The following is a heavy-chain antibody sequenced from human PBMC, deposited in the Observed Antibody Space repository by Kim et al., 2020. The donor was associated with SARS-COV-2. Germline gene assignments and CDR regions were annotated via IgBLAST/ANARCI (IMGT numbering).Heavy chain of an antibody. D-gene: IGHD1-26*01. Sequence: GGSLRLSCAASGFTFSSYGMHWVRQAPGKGLEWVAVISYDGSNKYYADSVKGRFTISRDNSKNTLYLQMNSLRAEDTSVYYCARVGVGATPPDYWGQGTLVTVSS. CDR3: ARVGVGATPPDY. CDR1: GFTFSSYG. J-gene: IGHJ4*02. CDR2: ISYDGSNK. V-gene: IGHV3-33*05.